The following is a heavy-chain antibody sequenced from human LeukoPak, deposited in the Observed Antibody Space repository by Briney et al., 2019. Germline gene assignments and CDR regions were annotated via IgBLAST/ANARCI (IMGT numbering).Heavy chain of an antibody. V-gene: IGHV4-39*07. CDR3: AKDWFDP. J-gene: IGHJ5*02. Sequence: SETLSLTCTVSGGSTSSSSYYWGWIRHPPGKGLEWIGSIYYSGSTYYNPSLKSRVTISVDTSKNQFSLKLSSVTAADTAVYYCAKDWFDPWGQGTLVTVSS. CDR1: GGSTSSSSYY. CDR2: IYYSGST.